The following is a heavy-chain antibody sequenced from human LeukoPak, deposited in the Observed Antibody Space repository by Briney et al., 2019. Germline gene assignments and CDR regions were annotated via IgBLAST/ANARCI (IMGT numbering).Heavy chain of an antibody. CDR1: GGSFSGYY. CDR2: INHSGST. Sequence: PSETLSLTCAVYGGSFSGYYWSWIRQPPGKGLEWIGEINHSGSTNYNPSLKSRVTISVDTSKNQFSLKLSSVTAADTAVYYCAIIVVVPAANLMDVWGQGTTVTVSS. D-gene: IGHD2-2*01. V-gene: IGHV4-34*01. CDR3: AIIVVVPAANLMDV. J-gene: IGHJ6*02.